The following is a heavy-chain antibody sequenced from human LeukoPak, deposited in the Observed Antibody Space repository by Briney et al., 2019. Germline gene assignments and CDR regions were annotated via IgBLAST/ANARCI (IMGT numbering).Heavy chain of an antibody. V-gene: IGHV1-69*04. CDR2: IIPIFGIA. CDR3: AREIRTVTKAERYYHYGIEV. Sequence: SVKVSCTASGGTFSTYPINWVRQAPGQGLEWMGRIIPIFGIANYAQKFQGRVTITADKSTTTAYMELSSLRSEDTAVYYCAREIRTVTKAERYYHYGIEVWGQGTTVTVSS. CDR1: GGTFSTYP. J-gene: IGHJ6*02. D-gene: IGHD4-17*01.